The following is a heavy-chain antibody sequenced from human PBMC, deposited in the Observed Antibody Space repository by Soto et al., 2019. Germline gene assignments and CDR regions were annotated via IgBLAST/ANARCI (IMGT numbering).Heavy chain of an antibody. CDR3: ARTAATGKYYYGVDV. Sequence: KIWCRVAEDSCVSFWVGWISKMPGKGLEWMGIIYPGDSDTRYSPSFQGQVTISADKSISTAYLQWSSLKASDTAMYYCARTAATGKYYYGVDVWGQGTTVTVSS. J-gene: IGHJ6*02. CDR2: IYPGDSDT. CDR1: EDSCVSFW. V-gene: IGHV5-51*01. D-gene: IGHD6-13*01.